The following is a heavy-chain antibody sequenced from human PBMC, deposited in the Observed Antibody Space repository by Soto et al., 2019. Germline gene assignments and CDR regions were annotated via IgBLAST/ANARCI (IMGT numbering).Heavy chain of an antibody. V-gene: IGHV3-33*01. CDR3: PRDPGHYYDSSGYRIGWFHX. J-gene: IGHJ5*02. Sequence: GGSLRLSCAASGFTFSSYGMHWVRQAPGQGLEGVSFICYDGSNEYYESSVKGRFTIYIDNSNNTLYLQMNSLTAEDTAVYYCPRDPGHYYDSSGYRIGWFHXWGRVTLVTVSX. CDR2: ICYDGSNE. CDR1: GFTFSSYG. D-gene: IGHD3-22*01.